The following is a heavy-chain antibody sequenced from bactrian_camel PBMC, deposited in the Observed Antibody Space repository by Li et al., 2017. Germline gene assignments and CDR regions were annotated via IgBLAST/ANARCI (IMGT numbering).Heavy chain of an antibody. D-gene: IGHD6*01. CDR2: LKADGRT. CDR1: GYTFGSNP. Sequence: QVQLVESGGGSVQAGGSLKLSCLSSGYTFGSNPGNCGMAWYRQVPGKERELVSALKADGRTIYADSVKGRFTISQDNAKNTVYLQMNNLEPEDTAMYYCAAGGGSSPCKVFAGTWFGYQYWGQGTQVTVS. V-gene: IGHV3S53*01. CDR3: AAGGGSSPCKVFAGTWFGYQY. J-gene: IGHJ4*01.